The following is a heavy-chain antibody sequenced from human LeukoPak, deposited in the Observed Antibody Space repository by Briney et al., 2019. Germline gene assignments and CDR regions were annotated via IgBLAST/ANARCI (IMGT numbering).Heavy chain of an antibody. J-gene: IGHJ4*02. D-gene: IGHD1-26*01. CDR3: ASPSGSYYFDY. CDR2: IYSGGST. Sequence: RLGESLRLSCAASGFTVSSDYMSWVRQAAGLGMEWVSVIYSGGSTYYADSVKGRFTISRDNSKNTLYLQMNSLRAEDTAVYYCASPSGSYYFDYWGQGTLVTVSS. V-gene: IGHV3-66*02. CDR1: GFTVSSDY.